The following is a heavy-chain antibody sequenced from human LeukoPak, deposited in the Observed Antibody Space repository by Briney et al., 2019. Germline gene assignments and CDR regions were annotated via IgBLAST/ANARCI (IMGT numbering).Heavy chain of an antibody. J-gene: IGHJ4*02. CDR3: ARDKGISGYSIDY. CDR1: GFTFSSSS. V-gene: IGHV3-48*01. D-gene: IGHD3-22*01. CDR2: ISSSSSTI. Sequence: PGGSLRLSCAASGFTFSSSSMNWVRQAPGKGLEWVSYISSSSSTIYYADSVKGRFTISRDNAKNSLYLQMNSLRAEDTAVYYRARDKGISGYSIDYWGQGTLVTVSS.